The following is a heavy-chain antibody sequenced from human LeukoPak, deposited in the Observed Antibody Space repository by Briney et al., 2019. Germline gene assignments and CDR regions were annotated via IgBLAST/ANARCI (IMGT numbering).Heavy chain of an antibody. Sequence: GGSLRLSCAASGFTVSSNYMSWVRQAPGKGLEWVSVIYSGGSTYYADSVKGRFTISRDNSKNTLYLQMNSLRAEDTAVYYCARIAVAGTDFDYRGQGTLVTVSS. CDR2: IYSGGST. CDR1: GFTVSSNY. D-gene: IGHD6-19*01. V-gene: IGHV3-53*01. J-gene: IGHJ4*02. CDR3: ARIAVAGTDFDY.